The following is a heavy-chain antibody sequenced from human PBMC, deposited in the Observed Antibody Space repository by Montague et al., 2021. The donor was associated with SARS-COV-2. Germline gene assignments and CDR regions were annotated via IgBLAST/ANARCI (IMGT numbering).Heavy chain of an antibody. Sequence: SETLSLTCTVSGGSITTTSYYWGWIRQPPGKGLEWIGSLYYSGTTNSNPYLQSSVTISVDTSKNQLSLRLGTVGAAATAMYYCARDVRVSNYDVWFDPWGQGTLLTVSS. CDR1: GGSITTTSYY. CDR2: LYYSGTT. D-gene: IGHD1-26*01. V-gene: IGHV4-39*07. CDR3: ARDVRVSNYDVWFDP. J-gene: IGHJ5*02.